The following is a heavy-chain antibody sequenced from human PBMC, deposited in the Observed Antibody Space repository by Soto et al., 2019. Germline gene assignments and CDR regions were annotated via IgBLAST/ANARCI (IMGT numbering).Heavy chain of an antibody. CDR2: ISGSGGST. Sequence: GGSLRLSCAASGFTFSSYAMSWVRQAPGKGLEWVSAISGSGGSTYYADTVKGRFTISRDNSKKTLYLQMNSLRAEDMSVYYCAKDRYYDILTGYYDYWGQGTLVTVSS. V-gene: IGHV3-23*01. D-gene: IGHD3-9*01. CDR3: AKDRYYDILTGYYDY. CDR1: GFTFSSYA. J-gene: IGHJ4*02.